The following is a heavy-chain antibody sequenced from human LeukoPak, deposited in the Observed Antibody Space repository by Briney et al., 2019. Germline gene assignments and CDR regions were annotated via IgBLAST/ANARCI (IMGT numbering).Heavy chain of an antibody. CDR2: ISYDGSNK. J-gene: IGHJ4*02. CDR1: GFTFSSYA. D-gene: IGHD3-10*01. Sequence: GGSLRLSCAASGFTFSSYAMHWVRQAPGKGLEWVAVISYDGSNKYYADSVKGRFTISRDNSKNTLYLQMNSLRAEDTAVYYCARSEGPMVLLIDYWGQGTLVTVSS. CDR3: ARSEGPMVLLIDY. V-gene: IGHV3-30-3*01.